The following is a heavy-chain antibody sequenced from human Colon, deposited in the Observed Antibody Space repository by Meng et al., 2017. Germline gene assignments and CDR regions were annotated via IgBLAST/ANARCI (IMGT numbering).Heavy chain of an antibody. CDR2: ISYDGTNK. CDR1: AFTFSSYA. J-gene: IGHJ4*02. V-gene: IGHV3-30*04. CDR3: ARGGVVAAISHYFDY. D-gene: IGHD2-15*01. Sequence: GESLKISCSASAFTFSSYAIHWVRPAPGKGLEWVAVISYDGTNKYYADSVKGRFTISRDNSKNTLYLQMNSLRVDDTAVYYCARGGVVAAISHYFDYWGQGTLVTVSS.